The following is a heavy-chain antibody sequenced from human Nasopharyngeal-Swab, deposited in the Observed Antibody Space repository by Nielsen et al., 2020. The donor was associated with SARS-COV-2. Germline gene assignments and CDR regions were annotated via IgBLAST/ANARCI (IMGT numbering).Heavy chain of an antibody. D-gene: IGHD6-19*01. CDR1: GFTFNTYS. CDR2: IKQDGSEK. J-gene: IGHJ4*02. V-gene: IGHV3-7*03. CDR3: ASSPPYSSGWYHY. Sequence: GESLKISCAASGFTFNTYSMNWVRQAPGKGLEWVANIKQDGSEKYYVDSVKGRFTISRDNAKNSLYLQMNSLRAEDTAMYYCASSPPYSSGWYHYWGQGTLVTVSS.